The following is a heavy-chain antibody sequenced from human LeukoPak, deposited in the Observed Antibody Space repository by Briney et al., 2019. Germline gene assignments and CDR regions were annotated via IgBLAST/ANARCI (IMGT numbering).Heavy chain of an antibody. J-gene: IGHJ6*03. V-gene: IGHV4-4*02. CDR1: GGSISSSNW. D-gene: IGHD3-22*01. Sequence: SETLSLTCTVSGGSISSSNWWSWVRQPPGKGLEWIGEIYHSGSTNYNPSLKSRVTISVDKSKNQFSLKLSSVTAADTAVYYCARYYYDSSGYSNYYMDVWGKGTTVTVSS. CDR3: ARYYYDSSGYSNYYMDV. CDR2: IYHSGST.